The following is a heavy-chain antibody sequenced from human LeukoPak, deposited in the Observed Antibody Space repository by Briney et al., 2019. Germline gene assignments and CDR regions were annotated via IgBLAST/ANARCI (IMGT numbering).Heavy chain of an antibody. J-gene: IGHJ5*02. V-gene: IGHV1-46*01. Sequence: GASVKVSCKASGYTLSSFYMHWVRQVPGQGLEWMGTINPSGGSTTYAQKFQGRVSMTGDTSTRMFYMELSRLRSDDTAVYYCARQGRFGEQWLVPLWFDPWGQGTLVIVSA. D-gene: IGHD6-19*01. CDR1: GYTLSSFY. CDR3: ARQGRFGEQWLVPLWFDP. CDR2: INPSGGST.